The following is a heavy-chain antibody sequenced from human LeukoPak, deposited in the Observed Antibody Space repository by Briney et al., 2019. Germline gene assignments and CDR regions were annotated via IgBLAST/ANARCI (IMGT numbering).Heavy chain of an antibody. CDR2: ISSGSRTI. V-gene: IGHV3-48*01. D-gene: IGHD2-21*01. J-gene: IGHJ4*02. CDR3: ARESISGHRDFDF. Sequence: PGGSLRLSCAASGFTFSSYSMNWVRQAPGKGLEWISYISSGSRTIFYGDSVKGRFTVSRDNAKNPLYLQMRSLRAEDTAVYYCARESISGHRDFDFWGQGTLVTVSS. CDR1: GFTFSSYS.